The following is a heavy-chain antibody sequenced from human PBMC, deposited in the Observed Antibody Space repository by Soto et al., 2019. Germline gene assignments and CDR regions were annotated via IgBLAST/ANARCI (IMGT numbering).Heavy chain of an antibody. V-gene: IGHV6-1*01. D-gene: IGHD4-4*01. CDR1: GDSVSSNSAA. CDR3: AREWGRMTTITTHLDY. Sequence: PSQTLSLTCAISGDSVSSNSAAWNWIRQSPSRGLEWLGRTYYRSKWYNDYAVSVKSRIAINADTSKNQFSLQLNSVTPEDTAVYYCAREWGRMTTITTHLDYWGQGTPVTVSS. J-gene: IGHJ4*02. CDR2: TYYRSKWYN.